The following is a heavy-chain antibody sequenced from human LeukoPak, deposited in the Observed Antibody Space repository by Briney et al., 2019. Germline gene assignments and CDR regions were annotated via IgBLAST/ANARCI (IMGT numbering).Heavy chain of an antibody. Sequence: QPGGSLRLSCVASGFTFSSYAMHWVRQAPGKGLEWVAVISYDGSNKYYADSVKGRFTISRDNSKNTLYLQMNSLRAEDTAVYYCARVGEEWYWGQGTLVTVSS. V-gene: IGHV3-30-3*01. CDR2: ISYDGSNK. CDR1: GFTFSSYA. J-gene: IGHJ4*02. D-gene: IGHD3-10*01. CDR3: ARVGEEWY.